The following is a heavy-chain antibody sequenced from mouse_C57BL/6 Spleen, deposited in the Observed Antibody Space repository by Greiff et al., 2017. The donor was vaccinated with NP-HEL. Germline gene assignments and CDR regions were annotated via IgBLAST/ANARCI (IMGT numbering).Heavy chain of an antibody. CDR3: TRETGTEFAY. D-gene: IGHD4-1*01. CDR2: IDPETGGT. J-gene: IGHJ3*01. Sequence: QVQLQQSGAELVRPGASVTLSCKASGYTFTDYEMHWVKQTPVHGLEWIGAIDPETGGTAYNQKFKGKAILTADNSSSTAYMELRSLTSEDSAVYYCTRETGTEFAYWGQGTLVTVSA. V-gene: IGHV1-15*01. CDR1: GYTFTDYE.